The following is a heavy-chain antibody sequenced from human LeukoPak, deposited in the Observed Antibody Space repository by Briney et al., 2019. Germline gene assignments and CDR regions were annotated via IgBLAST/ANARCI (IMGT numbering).Heavy chain of an antibody. CDR1: GFTFDDYT. Sequence: AGGSLRLSCAASGFTFDDYTMHWFRQPPGRGLQWVSLITGDGGTTSYAGSVKGRFTISRDNSKSSLYLHMNSLRNEDTALYYCAKGHFGAGHYWGQGTLVTVSS. CDR2: ITGDGGTT. V-gene: IGHV3-43*02. CDR3: AKGHFGAGHY. J-gene: IGHJ4*02. D-gene: IGHD3-3*01.